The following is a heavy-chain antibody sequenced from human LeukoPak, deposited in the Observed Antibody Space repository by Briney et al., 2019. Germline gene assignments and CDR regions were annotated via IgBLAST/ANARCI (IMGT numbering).Heavy chain of an antibody. CDR2: ISYDGSNK. CDR1: GFTFSSYA. CDR3: ARDTPYYYDSSGTSDY. D-gene: IGHD3-22*01. Sequence: GGSLRLSCAASGFTFSSYAMHWVRQASGKGLEWVAVISYDGSNKYYADSVKGRFTISRDNSKNTLYLQMNSLRAEDTAVYYCARDTPYYYDSSGTSDYWGQGTLVTVSS. J-gene: IGHJ4*02. V-gene: IGHV3-30-3*01.